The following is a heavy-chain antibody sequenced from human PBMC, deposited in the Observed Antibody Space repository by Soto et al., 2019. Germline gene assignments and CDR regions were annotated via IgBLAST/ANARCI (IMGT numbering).Heavy chain of an antibody. CDR2: IYFTGNT. Sequence: SETLSLTCTVSGASINSGGYYWNWVRLLPGRGLEWIGYIYFTGNTYYNPSLESRVTISLDTPQNQFSLELNSVSAADTAVYYCVSGDAWGVILAYWGQGALVTVSS. CDR1: GASINSGGYY. CDR3: VSGDAWGVILAY. V-gene: IGHV4-31*03. D-gene: IGHD3-10*01. J-gene: IGHJ4*02.